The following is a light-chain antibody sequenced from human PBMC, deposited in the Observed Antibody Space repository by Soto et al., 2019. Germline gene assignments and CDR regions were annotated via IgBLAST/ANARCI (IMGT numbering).Light chain of an antibody. CDR3: QQSYLSPRT. CDR1: QGIASD. V-gene: IGKV1-39*01. CDR2: AAT. J-gene: IGKJ4*01. Sequence: MQMTQSPSSLSASVGDRVTISCRASQGIASDLNWYQQKPGRAPKLLIYAATTLQGGVPSRFRGEGSGTDFTLTISSLHPEDFATYHCQQSYLSPRTFGGGTKVDIK.